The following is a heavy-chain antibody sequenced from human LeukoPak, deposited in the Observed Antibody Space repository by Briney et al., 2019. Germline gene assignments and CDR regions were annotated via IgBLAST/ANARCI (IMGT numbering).Heavy chain of an antibody. J-gene: IGHJ4*02. CDR2: ISSSGSTI. Sequence: GGPLRLSCAASGFTLSDNYMSWIRQAQGKGLEGVSYISSSGSTIYYADSVKGRFTISRDNAKNSLYLQMNSLRAEDTAVYYCARVSGVLTDYFDYWGQGTLVTVSS. D-gene: IGHD4/OR15-4a*01. CDR3: ARVSGVLTDYFDY. CDR1: GFTLSDNY. V-gene: IGHV3-11*01.